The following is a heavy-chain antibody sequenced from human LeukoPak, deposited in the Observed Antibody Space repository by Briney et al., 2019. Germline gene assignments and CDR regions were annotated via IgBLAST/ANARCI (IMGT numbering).Heavy chain of an antibody. D-gene: IGHD3-22*01. V-gene: IGHV1-46*01. CDR3: ARDPHYYDSSGCLDY. Sequence: ASVKVSCKASGYTFTGYYMHWVRQAPGQGLEWMGIINPSGGSTSYAQKFQGRVTMTRDTSTSTVYMELSSLRSEDTAVYYCARDPHYYDSSGCLDYWGQGTLVTVSS. J-gene: IGHJ4*02. CDR2: INPSGGST. CDR1: GYTFTGYY.